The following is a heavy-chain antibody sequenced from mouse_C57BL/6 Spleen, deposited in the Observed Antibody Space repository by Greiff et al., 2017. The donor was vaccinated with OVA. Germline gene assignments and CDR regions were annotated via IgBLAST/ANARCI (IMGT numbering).Heavy chain of an antibody. CDR3: TDGGDDYFDD. CDR1: GYTFTDYE. Sequence: QVQLQQSGAELVRPGASVTLSCKASGYTFTDYEMHWVKQTPVHGLEWIGAIDPETGGTAYNQKFKGKAILTADKSSSTAYMELRSLTSEDSAVYYCTDGGDDYFDDWGQGTTLTVSS. V-gene: IGHV1-15*01. D-gene: IGHD2-3*01. J-gene: IGHJ2*01. CDR2: IDPETGGT.